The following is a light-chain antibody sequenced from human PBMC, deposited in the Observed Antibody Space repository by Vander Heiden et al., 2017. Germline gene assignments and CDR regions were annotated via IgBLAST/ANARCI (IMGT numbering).Light chain of an antibody. Sequence: QAVLTQPSSLSASPGTSPRLTCTLRSDINVGAYRIYWYQQKPGSPPRYFLRYKSDSDKKQGSGVPSRFFGSKDASANAGILVISGLQSEDEADYYCMVWHDSAWVFGGGTKLTVL. CDR1: SDINVGAYR. V-gene: IGLV5-45*03. CDR3: MVWHDSAWV. J-gene: IGLJ3*02. CDR2: YKSDSDK.